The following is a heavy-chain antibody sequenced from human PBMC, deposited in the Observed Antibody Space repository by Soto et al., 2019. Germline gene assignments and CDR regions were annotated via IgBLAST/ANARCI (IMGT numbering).Heavy chain of an antibody. CDR1: GFTFSSYE. D-gene: IGHD5-18*01. CDR3: ARAPTYSYGIDV. V-gene: IGHV3-48*03. CDR2: ISSSGSTI. Sequence: GGSLRLSCAASGFTFSSYEMNWVRQAPGKGLEWVSYISSSGSTIYYADSVKGRFTISRDNAKNSLYLQMNSLRAEDTAVYYCARAPTYSYGIDVWGQGTTVTVSS. J-gene: IGHJ6*02.